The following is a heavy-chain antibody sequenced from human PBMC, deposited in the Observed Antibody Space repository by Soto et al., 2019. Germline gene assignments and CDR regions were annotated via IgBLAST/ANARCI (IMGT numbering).Heavy chain of an antibody. V-gene: IGHV3-30*18. D-gene: IGHD2-2*01. J-gene: IGHJ6*02. CDR2: ISYDEIDK. CDR3: AKDSGYQLPDNYFYYGLDV. Sequence: GGSLRLSFAASGLTFPSPAMHCVRETPGKGLEWVAAISYDEIDKKYASSVKGRFTVSRDNVKNTLSLQMNSLRPEDTAVYYCAKDSGYQLPDNYFYYGLDVWGQGT. CDR1: GLTFPSPA.